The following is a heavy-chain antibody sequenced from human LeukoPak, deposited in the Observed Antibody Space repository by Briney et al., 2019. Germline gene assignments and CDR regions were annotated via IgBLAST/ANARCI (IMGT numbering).Heavy chain of an antibody. CDR3: ARDEDYGDYEPLDY. D-gene: IGHD4-17*01. CDR2: IIPIFGTA. J-gene: IGHJ4*02. V-gene: IGHV1-69*05. CDR1: GGTFSSYA. Sequence: ASVKVSCKASGGTFSSYAISWVRQAPGQGLEWMGGIIPIFGTANYAQKFQGRVTMTRDTSTSTVYMELSSLRSEDTAVYYCARDEDYGDYEPLDYWGQGTLVTVSS.